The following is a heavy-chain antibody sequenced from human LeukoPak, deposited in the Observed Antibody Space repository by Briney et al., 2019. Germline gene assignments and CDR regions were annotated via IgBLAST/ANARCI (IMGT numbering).Heavy chain of an antibody. J-gene: IGHJ5*02. CDR3: AKPETEGGYCSSTSCYLRGANWFDP. Sequence: GGSLRLPCAASGFTFSSYAMNWVRQAPGKGLEWVSAINGGGSSTYYADSVKGRFTISRDNSKNTLYLQMNSLRAEDTAVYYCAKPETEGGYCSSTSCYLRGANWFDPWGQGTLVTVSS. CDR1: GFTFSSYA. D-gene: IGHD2-2*01. V-gene: IGHV3-23*01. CDR2: INGGGSST.